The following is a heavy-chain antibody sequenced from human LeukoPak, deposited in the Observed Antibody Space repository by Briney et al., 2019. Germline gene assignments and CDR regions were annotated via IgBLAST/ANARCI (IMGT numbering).Heavy chain of an antibody. D-gene: IGHD3-9*01. CDR3: AKGENYDILTGYYGYYYYGMDV. CDR1: GFTFSNYA. V-gene: IGHV3-23*01. Sequence: GGSLRLSCAASGFTFSNYAMSWVRQAPVKGLEWVSTISGSGGSTYYADSVKGRFTISRDNSKNTLYLQMNSLRAEDTAVYYCAKGENYDILTGYYGYYYYGMDVWGKGTTVTVSS. CDR2: ISGSGGST. J-gene: IGHJ6*04.